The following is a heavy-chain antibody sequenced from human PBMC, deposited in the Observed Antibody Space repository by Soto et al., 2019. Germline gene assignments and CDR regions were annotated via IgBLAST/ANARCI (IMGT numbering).Heavy chain of an antibody. V-gene: IGHV4-30-4*01. J-gene: IGHJ3*01. CDR1: GGSISSGDYY. CDR2: IYNSGST. Sequence: QVQLQESGPGLVKPSQTLSLTCTVSGGSISSGDYYWNWIRQPPGKGLEWIGFIYNSGSTYYNPSLKSRVTISVYTSKNQFSLKLTSVTAADTAVYYCARNDYDYVWESPGGDAFDVWGQGTMVTVSS. D-gene: IGHD3-16*01. CDR3: ARNDYDYVWESPGGDAFDV.